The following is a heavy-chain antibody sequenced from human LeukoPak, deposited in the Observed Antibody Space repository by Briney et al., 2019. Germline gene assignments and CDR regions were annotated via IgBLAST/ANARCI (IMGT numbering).Heavy chain of an antibody. V-gene: IGHV3-33*01. Sequence: GGSLRLSCAASGFTFSSYGMHWVRQAPGKGLEWVAVIWYDGSNKYYADSVKGRFTISRDNSKNTLYLQMNSLRAKDTAVYYCASGSGSPTSTWGQGTLVTVSS. CDR2: IWYDGSNK. J-gene: IGHJ5*02. CDR1: GFTFSSYG. D-gene: IGHD1-26*01. CDR3: ASGSGSPTST.